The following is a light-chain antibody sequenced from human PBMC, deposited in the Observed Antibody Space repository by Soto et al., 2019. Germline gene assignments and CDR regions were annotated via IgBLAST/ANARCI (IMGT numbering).Light chain of an antibody. V-gene: IGKV1-9*01. Sequence: IQLTQSPSSLSTSVGGRVTSTCRASQDSTKYLAWYQQKPGKAPNLLIYDASTLHSGVPSRFSGSGSGTEFTLTISSLQPEEFATYYCLQHNSYPPTVGGGTKVDI. CDR3: LQHNSYPPT. CDR1: QDSTKY. CDR2: DAS. J-gene: IGKJ4*01.